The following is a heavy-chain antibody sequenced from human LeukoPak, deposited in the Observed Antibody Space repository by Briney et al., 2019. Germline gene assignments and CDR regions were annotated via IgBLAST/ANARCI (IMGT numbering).Heavy chain of an antibody. V-gene: IGHV3-23*01. J-gene: IGHJ2*01. Sequence: GGSLRLSCAASGFTFNTYAMSWVRQAPGKGLEWVSGISGSGGTTYYADSVKGRFTISRDTSKNILFLQMNTLRAEDTAIYYCAKDRTVGASYWYFDLWGRGTLVTVSS. CDR2: ISGSGGTT. CDR3: AKDRTVGASYWYFDL. D-gene: IGHD1-26*01. CDR1: GFTFNTYA.